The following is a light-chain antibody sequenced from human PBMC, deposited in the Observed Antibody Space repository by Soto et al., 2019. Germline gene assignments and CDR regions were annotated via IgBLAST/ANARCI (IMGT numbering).Light chain of an antibody. J-gene: IGLJ2*01. CDR2: EVT. CDR3: CSYAGGVI. Sequence: QSVLTQPASVSGSPGQSITISCTGTSSDVGSYNLVSWNQQYPGKAPKLMIYEVTKRPSGVSDRFSGSKSGNTASLTISGLQAEDEADYYCCSYAGGVIFGGGTKVTVL. V-gene: IGLV2-23*02. CDR1: SSDVGSYNL.